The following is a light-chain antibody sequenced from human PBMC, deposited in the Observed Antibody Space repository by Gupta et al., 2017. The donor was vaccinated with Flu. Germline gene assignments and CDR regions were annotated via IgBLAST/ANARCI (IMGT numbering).Light chain of an antibody. V-gene: IGKV1-9*01. CDR2: AAS. CDR3: QRVNRSPVT. Sequence: DIQLTQSPSFLSASVGDRVAMTCRASQAISTSLAWYQQKSGEGPKLLIYAASTWHTGVPARFSGSGSGTEFTLTISSLQPEDFGIYYCQRVNRSPVTFGGGTKVEIK. CDR1: QAISTS. J-gene: IGKJ4*01.